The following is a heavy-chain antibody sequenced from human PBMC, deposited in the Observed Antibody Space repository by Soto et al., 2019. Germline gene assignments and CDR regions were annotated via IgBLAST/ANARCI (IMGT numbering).Heavy chain of an antibody. CDR3: AKGVYSSAWSASDS. CDR1: GFTLSSYA. CDR2: ISDSDNAT. V-gene: IGHV3-23*01. J-gene: IGHJ4*02. Sequence: EVQLLESGGGLVQPGGSLRLSCAASGFTLSSYAMTWVRQAPGKGLEWVSVISDSDNATYYADSVKGRLTISRDNSKNTLYLQINRLRAEDTAVLYCAKGVYSSAWSASDSWGQGTLVTVSA. D-gene: IGHD6-19*01.